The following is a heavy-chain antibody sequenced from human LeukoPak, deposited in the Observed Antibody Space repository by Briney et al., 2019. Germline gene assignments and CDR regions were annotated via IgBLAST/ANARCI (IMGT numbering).Heavy chain of an antibody. CDR3: ARGMTVAGTYFDY. CDR2: ISSSSSTI. J-gene: IGHJ4*02. Sequence: GGSLRLSCAASGFSFSSGNMNWVRQAPGKGLEWVSYISSSSSTIYYADSVKGRFTISRDNAKNSLYLQMNSLRDEDTAVYYCARGMTVAGTYFDYWGQGTLVTVSS. CDR1: GFSFSSGN. D-gene: IGHD6-19*01. V-gene: IGHV3-48*02.